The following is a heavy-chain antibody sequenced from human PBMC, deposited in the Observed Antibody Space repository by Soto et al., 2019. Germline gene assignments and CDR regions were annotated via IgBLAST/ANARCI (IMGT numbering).Heavy chain of an antibody. Sequence: VQLVQSGAEVKKAGESLRISCKASGYDFTIYWIAWVRQMSGGGLEWMGNIYPDGSDAKYNPSFQGQVTFSVDKSVSTAYVQWTTLKASDTAIYXXXXXXXXXYGGYDAPLEFWGQGT. CDR1: GYDFTIYW. CDR3: XXXXXXXYGGYDAPLEF. J-gene: IGHJ4*02. D-gene: IGHD5-12*01. CDR2: IYPDGSDA. V-gene: IGHV5-51*01.